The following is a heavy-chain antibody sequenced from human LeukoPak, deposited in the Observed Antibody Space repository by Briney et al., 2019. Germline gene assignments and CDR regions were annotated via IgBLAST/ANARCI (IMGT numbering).Heavy chain of an antibody. J-gene: IGHJ4*02. Sequence: GGSLRLSCAASGFTVSSNYMSWVRQAPGKGLEWVSVIYSGGSTFYADSVKGRFTISRDNSKNTLYLQMNSLRAEDTAVYYCAKDLFRGYSYGSGEYFDYWGQGTLVTVSS. CDR1: GFTVSSNY. V-gene: IGHV3-66*02. CDR3: AKDLFRGYSYGSGEYFDY. CDR2: IYSGGST. D-gene: IGHD5-18*01.